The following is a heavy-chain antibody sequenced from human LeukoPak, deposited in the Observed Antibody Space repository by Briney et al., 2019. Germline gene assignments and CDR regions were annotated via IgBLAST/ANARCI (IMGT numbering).Heavy chain of an antibody. CDR3: ARDSISHYGMDV. J-gene: IGHJ6*02. V-gene: IGHV3-23*01. CDR2: ISGSGGST. D-gene: IGHD3-3*01. CDR1: GFTFSSYA. Sequence: GGSLRLSCAASGFTFSSYAMSWVRQTPGKGLEWVSAISGSGGSTYYADSVKGRFTISRDDSRNTLYLQMNSLRAEDTAVYYCARDSISHYGMDVWGQGTTVTVSS.